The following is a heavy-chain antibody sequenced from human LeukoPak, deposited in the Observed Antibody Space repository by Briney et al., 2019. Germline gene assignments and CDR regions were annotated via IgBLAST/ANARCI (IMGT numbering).Heavy chain of an antibody. CDR2: MNPNSGNT. CDR3: ARGSHYDSSGYSYYFDY. J-gene: IGHJ4*02. CDR1: GGTFSSYA. D-gene: IGHD3-22*01. V-gene: IGHV1-8*02. Sequence: ASVKVSCKASGGTFSSYAISWVRQTTGQGLEWMGWMNPNSGNTGYAQKFQGRVTMTRNTSISTAYMELSSLRSEDTAVYYCARGSHYDSSGYSYYFDYWDQGTLITVSS.